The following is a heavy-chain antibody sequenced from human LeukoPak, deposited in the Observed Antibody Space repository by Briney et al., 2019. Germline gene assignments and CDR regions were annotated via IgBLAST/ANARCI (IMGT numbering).Heavy chain of an antibody. J-gene: IGHJ4*02. CDR3: ARDPSGSHGRYFDY. CDR2: INPSGGST. CDR1: VYTFTIYY. V-gene: IGHV1-46*01. D-gene: IGHD1-26*01. Sequence: GASVKVSCKTSVYTFTIYYMHCVRQAPGQGLEWMGIINPSGGSTSYAQKFQGRVTMTRDTSTSTVYMELSSLRSEDTAVYYCARDPSGSHGRYFDYWGQGTLVTVSS.